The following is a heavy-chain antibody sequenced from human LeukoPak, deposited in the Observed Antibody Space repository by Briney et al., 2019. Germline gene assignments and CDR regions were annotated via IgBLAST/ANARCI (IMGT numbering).Heavy chain of an antibody. Sequence: PGGSLRLSCAASGFTFSSYSMNWVRQAPGKGLEWVSYISSSSSTIYYADSVKGRFTISRDNTKSSLYLQMNSLRAEDTAVYYCARLGGRITGTTSDYWGQGTLVTVSS. V-gene: IGHV3-48*01. J-gene: IGHJ4*02. D-gene: IGHD1-7*01. CDR2: ISSSSSTI. CDR3: ARLGGRITGTTSDY. CDR1: GFTFSSYS.